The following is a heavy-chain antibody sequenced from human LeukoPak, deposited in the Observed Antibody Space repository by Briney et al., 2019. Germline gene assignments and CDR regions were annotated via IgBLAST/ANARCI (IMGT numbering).Heavy chain of an antibody. CDR2: IIPIFGTA. D-gene: IGHD6-13*01. CDR1: GGTFSSYA. J-gene: IGHJ5*02. CDR3: ARDVREQHLDGSWFDP. Sequence: VASVKVSCKASGGTFSSYAISWVRQAPGQGLEWMGGIIPIFGTANYAQKFQGRVTNIADESTSTAYMELSSLRSEDTAVYYCARDVREQHLDGSWFDPWGQGTPVTVSS. V-gene: IGHV1-69*13.